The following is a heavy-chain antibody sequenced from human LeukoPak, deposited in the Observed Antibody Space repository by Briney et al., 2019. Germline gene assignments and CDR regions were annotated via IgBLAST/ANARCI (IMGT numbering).Heavy chain of an antibody. Sequence: GGSLKLSCAASGFTFSGSVMHWVRQASGKGLEWVGRIRTEANSFATAYAASVEGRFTISRDDSQNTAYLQMNSLKTEDTAVYYCTRHGRGSLNVFDVWGQGTMVTVSS. J-gene: IGHJ3*01. CDR1: GFTFSGSV. CDR2: IRTEANSFAT. CDR3: TRHGRGSLNVFDV. V-gene: IGHV3-73*01. D-gene: IGHD1-26*01.